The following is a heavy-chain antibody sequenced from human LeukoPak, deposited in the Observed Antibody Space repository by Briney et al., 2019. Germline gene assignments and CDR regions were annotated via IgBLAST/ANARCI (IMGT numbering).Heavy chain of an antibody. CDR2: ISSSSSYI. J-gene: IGHJ3*02. CDR3: ARTFFGTDAFDI. D-gene: IGHD1-14*01. Sequence: PGGSLRLSCAAPGFTFSSYSMNWVRQAPGKGLEWVSSISSSSSYIYYADSVKGRFTISRDNAKNSLYLQMNSLRAEDTAVYYCARTFFGTDAFDIWGQGTMVTVSS. V-gene: IGHV3-21*01. CDR1: GFTFSSYS.